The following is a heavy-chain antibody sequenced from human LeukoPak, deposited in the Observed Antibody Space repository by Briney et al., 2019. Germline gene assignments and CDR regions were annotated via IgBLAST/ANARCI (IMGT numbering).Heavy chain of an antibody. CDR1: GGSISSYY. CDR3: ARQSISGSSLSYFDY. Sequence: SETLSLTCTVSGGSISSYYWSWIRQPPGKGLEWIGNIYDSGSTDYNPSLKSRVTISVDTSKNQCSLKLSSVTAADTAVYYCARQSISGSSLSYFDYWGQGTLVNASS. CDR2: IYDSGST. D-gene: IGHD3-22*01. V-gene: IGHV4-59*01. J-gene: IGHJ4*02.